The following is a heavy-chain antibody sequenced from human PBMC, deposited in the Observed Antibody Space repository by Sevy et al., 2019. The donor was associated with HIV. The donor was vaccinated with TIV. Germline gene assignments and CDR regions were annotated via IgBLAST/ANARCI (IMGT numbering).Heavy chain of an antibody. CDR1: GGSISSSSYY. Sequence: SETLSLTCTVSGGSISSSSYYWGWIRQPPGKGLEWIGSIYYSGSTYYHPSLKSRVTISVDTSKNQFSLKLSSVTAADTAVYYCAGPVVDTAMANFDYWGQGTLVTVSS. V-gene: IGHV4-39*01. CDR3: AGPVVDTAMANFDY. CDR2: IYYSGST. D-gene: IGHD5-18*01. J-gene: IGHJ4*02.